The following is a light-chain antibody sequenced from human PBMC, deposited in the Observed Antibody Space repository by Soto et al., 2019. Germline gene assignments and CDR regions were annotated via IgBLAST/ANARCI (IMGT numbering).Light chain of an antibody. V-gene: IGKV1-5*03. J-gene: IGKJ1*01. CDR3: QQYNDNWT. Sequence: DIQMTQSPSTLSASVGDRVTITCRAIQSISSWLAWYQQNPGTAPNLLIYKASTLQSGVPSRCSGSGSGTEFTITISSLQADYSATYYCQQYNDNWTFGQGTKVEIK. CDR2: KAS. CDR1: QSISSW.